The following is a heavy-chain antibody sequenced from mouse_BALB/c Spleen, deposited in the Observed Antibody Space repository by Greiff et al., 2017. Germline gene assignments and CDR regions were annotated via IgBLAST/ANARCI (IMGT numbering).Heavy chain of an antibody. D-gene: IGHD4-1*02. CDR1: GYTFTSYY. CDR2: INPSNGGT. J-gene: IGHJ4*01. V-gene: IGHV1S81*02. CDR3: TRPTGTYAMDY. Sequence: VKLQESGAELVKPGASVKLSCKASGYTFTSYYMYWVKQRPGQGLEWIGEINPSNGGTNFNEKFKSKATLTVDKSSSTAYMQLSSLTSEDSAVYYCTRPTGTYAMDYWGQGTSVTVSS.